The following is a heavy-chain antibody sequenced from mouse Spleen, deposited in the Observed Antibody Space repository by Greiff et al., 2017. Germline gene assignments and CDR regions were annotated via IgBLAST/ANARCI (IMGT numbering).Heavy chain of an antibody. V-gene: IGHV1-4*01. D-gene: IGHD2-1*01. Sequence: QVQLKQSGAELARPGASVKMSCKASGYTFTSYTMHWVKQRPGQGLEWIGYINPSSGYTKYNQKFKDKATLTADKSSSTAYMQLSSLTSEDSAVYYCARSSLYNYAMDYWGQGTSVTVSS. J-gene: IGHJ4*01. CDR1: GYTFTSYT. CDR3: ARSSLYNYAMDY. CDR2: INPSSGYT.